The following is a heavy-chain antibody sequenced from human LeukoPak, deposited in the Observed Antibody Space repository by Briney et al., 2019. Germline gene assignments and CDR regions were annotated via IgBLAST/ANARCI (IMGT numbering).Heavy chain of an antibody. CDR3: ARERVVGPAFDI. V-gene: IGHV3-30*04. J-gene: IGHJ3*02. CDR2: ISYDGSNK. Sequence: GGSLRLSCAASGFTFSSYAMHWVRQAPGRGLEWVAVISYDGSNKYYADSVKGRFTISRDNAKNTLYLQMNSLRVEDTAVYYCARERVVGPAFDIWGQGTMVTVSS. D-gene: IGHD2-15*01. CDR1: GFTFSSYA.